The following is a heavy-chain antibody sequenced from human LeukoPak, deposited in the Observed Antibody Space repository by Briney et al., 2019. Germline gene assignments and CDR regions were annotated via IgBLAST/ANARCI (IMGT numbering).Heavy chain of an antibody. CDR3: ARDWLGSGSYVGLWSAFDI. CDR2: ISSSSSYI. CDR1: GFTFSSYS. J-gene: IGHJ3*02. D-gene: IGHD3-10*01. V-gene: IGHV3-21*01. Sequence: AGGSLRLSCAASGFTFSSYSMNWVRQAPGKGLEWVSSISSSSSYIYYADSVKGRFTISRDNAKNSLYLQMNSLRAEDTAVYYCARDWLGSGSYVGLWSAFDIWGQGTMVTVSS.